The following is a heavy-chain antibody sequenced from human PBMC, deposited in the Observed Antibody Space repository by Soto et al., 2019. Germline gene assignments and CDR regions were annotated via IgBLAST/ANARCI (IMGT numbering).Heavy chain of an antibody. V-gene: IGHV4-30-2*01. CDR2: IYHGGST. Sequence: SETLSLTCAVSGASISSSGYSWSWIRQPPGKGLECIGYIYHGGSTYYNPSLKSRVTMSVDRSKNHFSLKLSSVTAADTAVYYCAIRRENYYMDVWGKGTTVTVSS. J-gene: IGHJ6*03. CDR1: GASISSSGYS. CDR3: AIRRENYYMDV.